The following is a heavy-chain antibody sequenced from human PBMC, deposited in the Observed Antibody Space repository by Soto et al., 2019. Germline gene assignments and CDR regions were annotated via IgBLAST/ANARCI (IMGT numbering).Heavy chain of an antibody. CDR3: AKDGLGFGELPYSDY. Sequence: EVQLLESGGGLVQPGGSLRLSCAASGFTFSSYAMSWVRQAPGKGLEWVSAISGSGGSTYYADSVKGRFTISRDNSKNPLYLQMNSLRAEDTAVYYCAKDGLGFGELPYSDYWGQGTLVTVSS. V-gene: IGHV3-23*01. J-gene: IGHJ4*02. CDR1: GFTFSSYA. CDR2: ISGSGGST. D-gene: IGHD3-10*01.